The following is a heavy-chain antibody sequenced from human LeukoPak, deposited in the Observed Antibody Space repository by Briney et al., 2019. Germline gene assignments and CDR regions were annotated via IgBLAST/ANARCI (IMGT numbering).Heavy chain of an antibody. CDR3: AREVGSYYYDSSGYQVRHAFDI. CDR1: GGSISSSSYY. J-gene: IGHJ3*02. CDR2: IYYSGST. D-gene: IGHD3-22*01. Sequence: PSETLSLTCTVSGGSISSSSYYWGWIRQPPGKGLEWIGSIYYSGSTYYNPSLKSRVTISVDTSKNQFSLKLSSVTAADTAVYYCAREVGSYYYDSSGYQVRHAFDIWGQGTMVTVSS. V-gene: IGHV4-39*07.